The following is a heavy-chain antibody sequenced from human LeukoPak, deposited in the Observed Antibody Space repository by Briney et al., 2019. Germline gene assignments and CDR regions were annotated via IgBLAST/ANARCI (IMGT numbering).Heavy chain of an antibody. CDR3: AREISDYASAY. J-gene: IGHJ4*02. CDR2: INPNRGGT. CDR1: GYPFTSYY. D-gene: IGHD4-17*01. V-gene: IGHV1-2*02. Sequence: ASVKVSCKASGYPFTSYYIHWVRQAPGQGLEWMGWINPNRGGTNYAQKFQGRVTMTSDTSITTAYMDLSRLTSDDTAVYYCAREISDYASAYWGQGTLVTVSS.